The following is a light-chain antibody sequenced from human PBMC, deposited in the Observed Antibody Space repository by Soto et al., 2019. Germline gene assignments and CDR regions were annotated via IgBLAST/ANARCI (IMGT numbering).Light chain of an antibody. CDR3: LQDYDYPRT. V-gene: IGKV1-6*01. Sequence: AIQMTQSPSSLSASVGDRVTITCRASQGIRSDLGWYQQRPGEAPTLLIYGVSSLQSGVPSRFSGSGSGTDFTLTISRLQPEDFATYYCLQDYDYPRTFGQGTKVEI. J-gene: IGKJ1*01. CDR1: QGIRSD. CDR2: GVS.